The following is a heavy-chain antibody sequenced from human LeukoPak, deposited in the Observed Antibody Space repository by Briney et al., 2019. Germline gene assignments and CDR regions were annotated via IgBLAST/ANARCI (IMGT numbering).Heavy chain of an antibody. Sequence: PSETLSLTSSVSGYSISSGYYWGWIRQPPGMGLEWIGNIYHSGSTYYNPSLKSRVTISLDTSKNQFSLKLSSVTAADTAVYYCARGDYGSGTYLWGSWGQGILVTVSP. CDR3: ARGDYGSGTYLWGS. CDR2: IYHSGST. V-gene: IGHV4-38-2*02. CDR1: GYSISSGYY. D-gene: IGHD3-10*01. J-gene: IGHJ5*02.